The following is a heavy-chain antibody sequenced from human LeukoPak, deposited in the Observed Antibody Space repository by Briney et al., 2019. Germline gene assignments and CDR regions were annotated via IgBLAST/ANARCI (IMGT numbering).Heavy chain of an antibody. J-gene: IGHJ4*02. CDR2: IKYDGDEE. CDR1: GFTFSDYW. CDR3: KSGGAAPGSFDN. V-gene: IGHV3-7*01. D-gene: IGHD6-13*01. Sequence: GGSLRLSCAASGFTFSDYWMSWMRQAPGKGLEWVDNIKYDGDEEYYVDSVKGRFTISRDNAKSSLYLQLNSLRVEDTAVYYCKSGGAAPGSFDNWGQGTLVTVSS.